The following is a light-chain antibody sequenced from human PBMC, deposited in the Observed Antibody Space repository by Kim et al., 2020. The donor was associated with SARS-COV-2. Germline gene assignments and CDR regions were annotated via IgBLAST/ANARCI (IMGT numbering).Light chain of an antibody. J-gene: IGLJ3*02. Sequence: ASVKLTCTLSRGHSSYAIAWHQQQPERGPRYLMNVNSDGSHSKGDGIPDRFSGSSSGAEHYLTISSLQSEDEADYYCQTWGTGIRVFGGGTQLTVL. CDR3: QTWGTGIRV. CDR2: VNSDGSH. CDR1: RGHSSYA. V-gene: IGLV4-69*01.